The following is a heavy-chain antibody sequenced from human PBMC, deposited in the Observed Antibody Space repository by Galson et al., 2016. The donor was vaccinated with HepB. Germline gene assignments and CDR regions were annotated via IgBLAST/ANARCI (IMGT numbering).Heavy chain of an antibody. CDR3: TRDSSGSY. V-gene: IGHV3-30*12. Sequence: SLRLSCAVSGFSVNSYGVHWVRQSPDKRLEWIAVMSYDGSVKRYADSVKGRFTISRDDAKKSLYLQMHSLRAEDTSVYYCTRDSSGSYWGQGTLVTVSS. D-gene: IGHD1-26*01. J-gene: IGHJ4*02. CDR2: MSYDGSVK. CDR1: GFSVNSYG.